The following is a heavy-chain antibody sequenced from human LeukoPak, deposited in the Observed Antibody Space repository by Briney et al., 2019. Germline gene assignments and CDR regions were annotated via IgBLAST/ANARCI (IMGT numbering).Heavy chain of an antibody. J-gene: IGHJ4*02. CDR1: GFTFSSHA. V-gene: IGHV3-7*02. Sequence: SLKLSCTASGFTFSSHAISWVRQAPGQGLEWVANIKQDGSEKNYVDSAKGRFTISRDNAKNSLNLQMNSLRAEDTAVYYCVRNGGSFDYWGQGTLVTVSS. CDR2: IKQDGSEK. CDR3: VRNGGSFDY. D-gene: IGHD3-10*01.